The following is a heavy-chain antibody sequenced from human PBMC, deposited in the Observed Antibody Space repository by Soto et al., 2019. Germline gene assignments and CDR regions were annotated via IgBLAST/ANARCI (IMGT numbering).Heavy chain of an antibody. V-gene: IGHV3-9*01. CDR1: AFSFGDFA. J-gene: IGHJ4*02. Sequence: VQLVESGGGLVQPWRSLRLSCTGSAFSFGDFAMHWVRQGPWKGLEGGSGINWNGNYIGHADSVKGRFTVSRDNAKNSLYLQMNSLGPEDTALYYCARAPTGVTGPVYFDWWGRGTLVTVSS. CDR3: ARAPTGVTGPVYFDW. D-gene: IGHD2-8*01. CDR2: INWNGNYI.